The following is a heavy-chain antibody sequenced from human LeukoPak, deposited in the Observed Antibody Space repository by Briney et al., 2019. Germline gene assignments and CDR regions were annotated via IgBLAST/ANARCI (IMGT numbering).Heavy chain of an antibody. V-gene: IGHV1-69-2*01. CDR2: VDPEDGET. J-gene: IGHJ4*02. CDR3: ATGGMRFIDY. D-gene: IGHD2-15*01. Sequence: ASVKVSCKVSGYTFTDYYMHWVQQAPGKGLEWMGLVDPEDGETIYAEKFQGRVTITADTSTDTAYMELSSLRSENTAVYYCATGGMRFIDYWGQGTLVTVSS. CDR1: GYTFTDYY.